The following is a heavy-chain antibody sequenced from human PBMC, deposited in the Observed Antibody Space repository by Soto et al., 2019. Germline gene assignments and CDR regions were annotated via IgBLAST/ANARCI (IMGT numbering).Heavy chain of an antibody. D-gene: IGHD7-27*01. J-gene: IGHJ4*02. CDR3: AKSHTGAYLYYFHC. Sequence: GGSLRLSCAASGFTFSSYAMNWVRQAPGKGLEWVSAVSGFDDSTYYSDSVKGRFTISRDKSKSTLYLQMNSLRAEDTAVYYCAKSHTGAYLYYFHCWGQGTLVTVSS. CDR1: GFTFSSYA. CDR2: VSGFDDST. V-gene: IGHV3-23*01.